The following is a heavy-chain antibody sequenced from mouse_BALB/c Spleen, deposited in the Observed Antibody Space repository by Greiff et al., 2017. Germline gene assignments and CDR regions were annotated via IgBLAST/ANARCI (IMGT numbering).Heavy chain of an antibody. Sequence: QVTLKVCGPGILQPSQTLSLTCSFSGFSLSTSGMGVSWIRQPSGKGLEWLAHIYWDDDKRYNPSLKSRLTISKDTSSNQVFLKITSVDTADTATYYCARRRDYYGPFAYWGQGTLVTVSA. CDR1: GFSLSTSGMG. CDR2: IYWDDDK. V-gene: IGHV8-12*01. CDR3: ARRRDYYGPFAY. J-gene: IGHJ3*01. D-gene: IGHD1-2*01.